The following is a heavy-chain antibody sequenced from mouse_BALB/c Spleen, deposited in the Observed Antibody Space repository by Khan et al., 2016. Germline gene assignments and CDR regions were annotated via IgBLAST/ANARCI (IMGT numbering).Heavy chain of an antibody. V-gene: IGHV1-7*01. D-gene: IGHD1-1*01. CDR2: INPSTGYT. J-gene: IGHJ2*01. Sequence: QVRLQQSGAELAKPGASVKMSCKASGYTFTSYWMHWVKQRPGQGLEWIGYINPSTGYTEYNQKFKDKATLTADKSSSTAYMQLSSLTSEDSAVYYCARMYYGDYWGQGTTLTVSS. CDR3: ARMYYGDY. CDR1: GYTFTSYW.